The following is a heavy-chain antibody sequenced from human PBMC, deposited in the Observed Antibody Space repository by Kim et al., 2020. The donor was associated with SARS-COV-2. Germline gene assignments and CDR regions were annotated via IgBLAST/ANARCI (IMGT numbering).Heavy chain of an antibody. V-gene: IGHV1-69*13. CDR2: IIPIFGTA. Sequence: SVKVSCKASGGTFSSYAISWVRQAPGQGLEWMGGIIPIFGTANYGQKFQGRVTITADESTSTAYMELSSLRSEDTAVYYCAGHYDSSGYYYHWYFDLWGRGTLVTVSS. CDR3: AGHYDSSGYYYHWYFDL. J-gene: IGHJ2*01. CDR1: GGTFSSYA. D-gene: IGHD3-22*01.